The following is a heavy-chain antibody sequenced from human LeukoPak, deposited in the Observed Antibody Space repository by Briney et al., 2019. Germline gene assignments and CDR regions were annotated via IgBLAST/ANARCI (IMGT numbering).Heavy chain of an antibody. D-gene: IGHD6-19*01. CDR1: GFSFSDSW. CDR2: IKPDGSEI. V-gene: IGHV3-7*02. J-gene: IGHJ4*02. Sequence: GSLRLSCAASGFSFSDSWMDWVRRAPGKGLEWVANIKPDGSEIYYVDAVKGRFTISRDNAKNALYLQMNSLRADDTAVYYCTRSLDYWGQGTPVTVSS. CDR3: TRSLDY.